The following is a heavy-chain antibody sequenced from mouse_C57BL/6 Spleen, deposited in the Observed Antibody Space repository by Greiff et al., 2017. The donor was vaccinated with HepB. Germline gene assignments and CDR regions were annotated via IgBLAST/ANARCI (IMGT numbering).Heavy chain of an antibody. D-gene: IGHD2-2*01. Sequence: QVQLQQSGAELVRPGSSVKLSCKASGYTFTSYWMDWVKQRPGQGLEWIGNIYPSDSETHYNQKFKDKATLTVDKSSSTAYMQLSSLTSEDSAVYYCARGEGYYDAMDYWGQGTSVTVSS. CDR1: GYTFTSYW. J-gene: IGHJ4*01. V-gene: IGHV1-61*01. CDR3: ARGEGYYDAMDY. CDR2: IYPSDSET.